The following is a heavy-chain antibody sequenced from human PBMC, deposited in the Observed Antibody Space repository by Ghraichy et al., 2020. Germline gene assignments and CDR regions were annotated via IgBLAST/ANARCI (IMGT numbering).Heavy chain of an antibody. J-gene: IGHJ3*02. CDR3: ARERNIYGSGSYYPDSNAFDI. CDR2: INHSGST. Sequence: SETLSLTCAVYGGSFSGYYWSWIRQPPGKGLEWIGEINHSGSTNYNPSLKSRVTISVDTSKNQFSLKLSSVTAADTAVYYCARERNIYGSGSYYPDSNAFDIWGQGTMVTVSS. CDR1: GGSFSGYY. V-gene: IGHV4-34*01. D-gene: IGHD3-10*01.